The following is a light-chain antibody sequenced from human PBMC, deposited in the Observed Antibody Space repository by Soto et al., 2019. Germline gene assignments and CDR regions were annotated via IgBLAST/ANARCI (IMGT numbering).Light chain of an antibody. J-gene: IGLJ3*02. CDR3: SSYTSRSLWV. V-gene: IGLV2-14*01. CDR2: EVS. CDR1: SSDVGGYNY. Sequence: QSALTQPASVSGSPGQSITISCTGTSSDVGGYNYVSWYQHHPGKAPKLLIYEVSNRPSGVSDRFSASKSGNTASLTISGLQDGDEADYYCSSYTSRSLWVFGGGTKLTVL.